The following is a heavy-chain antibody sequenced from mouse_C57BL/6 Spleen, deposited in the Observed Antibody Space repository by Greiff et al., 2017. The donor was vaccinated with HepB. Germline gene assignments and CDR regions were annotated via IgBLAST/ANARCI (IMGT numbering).Heavy chain of an antibody. V-gene: IGHV1-15*01. CDR2: IDPETGGT. J-gene: IGHJ2*01. Sequence: VQLQQSGAELVRPGASVTLSCKASGYTFTDYEMHWVKQTPVHGLEWIGAIDPETGGTAYNQKFKGKAILTADKSSSTAYMELRSLTSEDSAVYYCTRDYGYVDYWGQCTTLTVSS. CDR1: GYTFTDYE. D-gene: IGHD2-2*01. CDR3: TRDYGYVDY.